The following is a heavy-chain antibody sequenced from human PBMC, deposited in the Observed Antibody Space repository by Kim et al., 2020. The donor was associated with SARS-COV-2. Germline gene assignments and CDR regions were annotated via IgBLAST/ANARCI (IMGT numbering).Heavy chain of an antibody. J-gene: IGHJ4*02. CDR1: GFSLTTTGVG. Sequence: SGPTLVNPTQTLTLTCTFSGFSLTTTGVGVGWVRQPPGKALEWLALIYWDDDKRYSPSLKSRLSITKDTSKYQVVLRMTNMDPADTATYYCAQEGTYYDRSCYFLGYWGQGIVVTVSS. D-gene: IGHD3-22*01. CDR3: AQEGTYYDRSCYFLGY. V-gene: IGHV2-5*02. CDR2: IYWDDDK.